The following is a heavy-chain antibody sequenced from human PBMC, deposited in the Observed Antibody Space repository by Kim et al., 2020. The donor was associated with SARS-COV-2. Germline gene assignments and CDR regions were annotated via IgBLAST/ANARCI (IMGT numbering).Heavy chain of an antibody. CDR2: GGTT. V-gene: IGHV3-15*01. D-gene: IGHD1-26*01. J-gene: IGHJ4*02. CDR3: ATGTSVGG. Sequence: GGTTDDAAPVKGRFPISRDDSKNTVYLQMNSLKSDDTALYYCATGTSVGGWGQETRVTVSS.